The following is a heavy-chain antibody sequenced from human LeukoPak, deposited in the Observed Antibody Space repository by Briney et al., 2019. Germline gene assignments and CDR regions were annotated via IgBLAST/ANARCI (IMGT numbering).Heavy chain of an antibody. V-gene: IGHV4-34*01. D-gene: IGHD5-18*01. Sequence: SETLSLTCAVYGGSFSGYYWSWIRQPPGKGLEWIGEINHSGSTNYNPSLKSRATISVDTSKNQFSLKLSSVTAADTAVYYCARDRGVYSYGYIRYFDYWGQGTLVTVSS. CDR2: INHSGST. CDR3: ARDRGVYSYGYIRYFDY. CDR1: GGSFSGYY. J-gene: IGHJ4*02.